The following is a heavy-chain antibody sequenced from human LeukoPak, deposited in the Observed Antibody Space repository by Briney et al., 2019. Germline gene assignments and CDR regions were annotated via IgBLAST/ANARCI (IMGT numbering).Heavy chain of an antibody. D-gene: IGHD2-2*01. CDR3: ARYPDIVVVPAAIDY. V-gene: IGHV4-39*01. CDR2: IYYSGST. CDR1: GGSISSSSYY. Sequence: SETLSLTCTVSGGSISSSSYYWGWIRQPPGKGLEWIGSIYYSGSTYYNPSLKSRVTISVDTSKNQFSLKLSSVTAADTAVYYCARYPDIVVVPAAIDYWGQGTLVTVSS. J-gene: IGHJ4*02.